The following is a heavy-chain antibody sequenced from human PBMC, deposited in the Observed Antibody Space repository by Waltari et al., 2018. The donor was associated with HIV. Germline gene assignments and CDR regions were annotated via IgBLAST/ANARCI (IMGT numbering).Heavy chain of an antibody. CDR2: IYYSGST. CDR3: ARRAYCGGDCSNWFDP. J-gene: IGHJ5*02. D-gene: IGHD2-21*02. CDR1: GGSISSSSSY. Sequence: QLQLQESGPGLVKPSETLSLTCTVSGGSISSSSSYWGWLRQPPGKGLEWIGSIYYSGSTYYNPSLKSRVTISVDTSKNQFSLKLSAVTAADTAVYYCARRAYCGGDCSNWFDPWGQGTLVTVSS. V-gene: IGHV4-39*01.